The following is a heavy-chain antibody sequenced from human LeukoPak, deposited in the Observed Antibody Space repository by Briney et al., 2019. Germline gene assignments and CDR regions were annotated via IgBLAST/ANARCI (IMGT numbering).Heavy chain of an antibody. J-gene: IGHJ4*02. CDR2: IYHSGST. V-gene: IGHV4-4*02. CDR3: ARDPDQSNYYDSSGFQY. Sequence: SGTLSLTCAVSGGSISSSNWWSWVRQPPGKGLEWIGEIYHSGSTNYNPSLKSRVTISVDKSKNQFSLKLSSVTAADTAAYYCARDPDQSNYYDSSGFQYWGQGTLVTVSS. D-gene: IGHD3-22*01. CDR1: GGSISSSNW.